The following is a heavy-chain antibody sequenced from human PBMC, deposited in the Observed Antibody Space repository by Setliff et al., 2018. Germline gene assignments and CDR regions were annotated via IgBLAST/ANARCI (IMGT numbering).Heavy chain of an antibody. CDR2: IIPLFGTT. J-gene: IGHJ6*03. Sequence: SVKVSCKASGYTFTSYGITWVRQAPGQGLEWMGGIIPLFGTTNYAQEFQGRVTITTDESTNTAYMELSSLRSEDTAMYYCAREKVVVVSATSYHYYMDVWGKGTTVTVSS. CDR3: AREKVVVVSATSYHYYMDV. V-gene: IGHV1-69*05. CDR1: GYTFTSYG. D-gene: IGHD2-15*01.